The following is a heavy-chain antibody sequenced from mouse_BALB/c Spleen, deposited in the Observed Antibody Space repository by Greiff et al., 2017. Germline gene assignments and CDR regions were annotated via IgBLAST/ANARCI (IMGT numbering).Heavy chain of an antibody. D-gene: IGHD1-1*01. CDR3: ARHWYYYGSSPLFDY. CDR2: ISSGGGST. CDR1: GFAFSSYD. V-gene: IGHV5-12-1*01. J-gene: IGHJ2*01. Sequence: EVQRVESGGGLVKPGGSLKLSCAASGFAFSSYDMSWVRQTPEKRLEWVAYISSGGGSTYYPDTVKGRFTISRDNAKNTLYLQMSSLKSEDTAMYYCARHWYYYGSSPLFDYWGQGTTLTVSS.